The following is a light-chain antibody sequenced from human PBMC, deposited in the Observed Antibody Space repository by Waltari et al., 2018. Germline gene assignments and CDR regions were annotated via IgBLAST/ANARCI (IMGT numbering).Light chain of an antibody. CDR2: DVS. V-gene: IGLV2-11*01. CDR3: CSYAGSFTVV. CDR1: SSDVGDYNY. Sequence: QSALTQPRSVSGSPGQSVTISCTGTSSDVGDYNYVSWYQQHSGEAPKLMISDVSERPSGVPDRFSGSKSGNTASLTISGLQAEDEADYYCCSYAGSFTVVFGGGTKLTVL. J-gene: IGLJ2*01.